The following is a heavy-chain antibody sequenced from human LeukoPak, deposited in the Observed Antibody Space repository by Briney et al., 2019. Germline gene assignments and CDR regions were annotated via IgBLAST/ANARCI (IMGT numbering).Heavy chain of an antibody. V-gene: IGHV3-73*01. D-gene: IGHD6-19*01. J-gene: IGHJ4*02. CDR3: TRHSSHSSGSN. Sequence: GGSLKLSCAASGFTFSGSAMPWVRQASVKGLEWVGRIRSKANSYATAYAASVKGRFTISRDDSKNTAYLQMNSLKTEDTAVYYCTRHSSHSSGSNWGQGTLVTVSS. CDR1: GFTFSGSA. CDR2: IRSKANSYAT.